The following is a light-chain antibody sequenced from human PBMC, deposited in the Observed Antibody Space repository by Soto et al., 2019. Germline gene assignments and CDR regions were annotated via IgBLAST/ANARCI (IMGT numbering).Light chain of an antibody. Sequence: QSVLTRPASVSGSPGQSITISCTGASSDVGGFDHVSWYQQHPGRVPRLLIYDVSSRPSGVSDRFSGSKSGNTASLTISGLQAEDEADYYCNSFTTTNTYVFGTGTKVTV. CDR1: SSDVGGFDH. CDR3: NSFTTTNTYV. J-gene: IGLJ1*01. V-gene: IGLV2-14*03. CDR2: DVS.